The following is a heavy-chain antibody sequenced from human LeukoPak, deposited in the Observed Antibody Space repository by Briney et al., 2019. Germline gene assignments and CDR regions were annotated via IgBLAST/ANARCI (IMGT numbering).Heavy chain of an antibody. CDR3: ARPMELGISRDN. D-gene: IGHD7-27*01. CDR2: IYPADSDT. V-gene: IGHV5-51*01. Sequence: GESLKISCKGSGYSINNYWIAWVRQMPGKGLEWMGIIYPADSDTRYSPSFQGQVTISADKSISTAYLQWNSLKASDTAMYYCARPMELGISRDNWGQGTLVTVSS. J-gene: IGHJ4*02. CDR1: GYSINNYW.